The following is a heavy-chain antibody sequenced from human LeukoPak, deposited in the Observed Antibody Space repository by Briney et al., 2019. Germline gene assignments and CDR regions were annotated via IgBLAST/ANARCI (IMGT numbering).Heavy chain of an antibody. V-gene: IGHV3-21*01. J-gene: IGHJ4*02. CDR2: ISSSSSYI. CDR1: GFTFSSYE. Sequence: GGSLRLSCAASGFTFSSYEMNWVRQAPGKGLEWVSSISSSSSYIYYADSVKGRFTISRDNAKNSLYLQMNSLRAEDTAVYYCARGSRDGYNWPDYFDYWGQGTLVTVSS. CDR3: ARGSRDGYNWPDYFDY. D-gene: IGHD5-24*01.